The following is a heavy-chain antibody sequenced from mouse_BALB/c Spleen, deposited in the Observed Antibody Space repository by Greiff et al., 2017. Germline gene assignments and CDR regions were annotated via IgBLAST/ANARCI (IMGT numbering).Heavy chain of an antibody. CDR2: IYPYNGGT. Sequence: EVQLVESGPELVKPGASVKISCKASGYTFTDYNMHWVKQSHGKSLEWIGYIYPYNGGTGYNQKFKSKATLTVDNSSSTAYMELRSLTSEDSAVYYCAREGSYDGYSPFAYWGQGTLVTVSA. CDR1: GYTFTDYN. J-gene: IGHJ3*01. V-gene: IGHV1S29*02. D-gene: IGHD2-3*01. CDR3: AREGSYDGYSPFAY.